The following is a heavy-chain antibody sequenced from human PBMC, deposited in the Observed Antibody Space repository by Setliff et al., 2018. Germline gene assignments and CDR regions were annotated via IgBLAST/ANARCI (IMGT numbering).Heavy chain of an antibody. D-gene: IGHD3-10*01. CDR1: GYSISSGYY. Sequence: SETLSLTCAVSGYSISSGYYWGWIRQPPGKGLEWIGNTNYNPSLRRRVAISVDKSKNQFSLKLSSVTAADTAVYYCARALLWFGEGMDVWGKGTTVTVSS. CDR3: ARALLWFGEGMDV. V-gene: IGHV4-38-2*01. J-gene: IGHJ6*03. CDR2: T.